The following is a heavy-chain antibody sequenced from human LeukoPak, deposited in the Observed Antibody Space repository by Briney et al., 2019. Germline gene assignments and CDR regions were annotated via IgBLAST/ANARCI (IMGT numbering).Heavy chain of an antibody. CDR3: ARVVGAMTHFDY. J-gene: IGHJ4*02. V-gene: IGHV4-59*01. Sequence: SETLSLTCTVSGGSISSNYWSWIRQPPGKGLEWIGYIYYSGSTNYNPSLKSRVTISVDTSKNQFSLELSSVTAADTAVYYCARVVGAMTHFDYWGQGTLVTVSS. CDR2: IYYSGST. CDR1: GGSISSNY. D-gene: IGHD1-26*01.